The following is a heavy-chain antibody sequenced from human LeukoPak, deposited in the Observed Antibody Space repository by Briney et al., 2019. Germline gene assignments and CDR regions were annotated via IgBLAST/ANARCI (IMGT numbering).Heavy chain of an antibody. CDR1: SYSISSGYY. V-gene: IGHV4-38-2*02. CDR3: ARVPHGETISGVVLYWFDP. D-gene: IGHD3-3*01. J-gene: IGHJ5*02. Sequence: SETLSLTCTVSSYSISSGYYWGRVRQPPGKGLEWIGGNYRSGRTDYNPSLKSRVTISVDTSKNQFSLKLSSVTTSDTAVYYCARVPHGETISGVVLYWFDPWGQGTLVTVSS. CDR2: NYRSGRT.